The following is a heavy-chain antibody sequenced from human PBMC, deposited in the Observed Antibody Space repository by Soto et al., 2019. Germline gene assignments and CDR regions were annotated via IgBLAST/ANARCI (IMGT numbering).Heavy chain of an antibody. J-gene: IGHJ6*02. CDR3: ARPCGYSFATLGGIDV. V-gene: IGHV1-18*01. Sequence: QVQLVQSGAEVKKPGASVKVSCKASGYTFTSYGISWVRQAPGQGLEWMGWISAYNGNTNYAQKLQGRVTMTTDTFTSTAYMALRSLRSYDTAVSYCARPCGYSFATLGGIDVWGQGTTVTVS. CDR2: ISAYNGNT. D-gene: IGHD5-18*01. CDR1: GYTFTSYG.